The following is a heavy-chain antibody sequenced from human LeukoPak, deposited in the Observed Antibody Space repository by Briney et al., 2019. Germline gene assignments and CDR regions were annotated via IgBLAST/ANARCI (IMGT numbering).Heavy chain of an antibody. Sequence: PSETLSLTCSVSGGSISSSDYQWGWVRQPPGKGLEWIGTILYSGSTSYNPSFESRVTISADVSKTQFSLRLSSVTAADTAVYYCARHYCSGGNCYGLGYWGQGTLVTVSS. CDR2: ILYSGST. V-gene: IGHV4-39*01. D-gene: IGHD2-15*01. CDR1: GGSISSSDYQ. CDR3: ARHYCSGGNCYGLGY. J-gene: IGHJ4*02.